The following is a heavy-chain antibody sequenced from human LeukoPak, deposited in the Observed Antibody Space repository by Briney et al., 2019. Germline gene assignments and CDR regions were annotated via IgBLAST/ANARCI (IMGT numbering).Heavy chain of an antibody. CDR1: GFTFSSYA. V-gene: IGHV3-30*04. J-gene: IGHJ4*02. D-gene: IGHD6-19*01. CDR3: ARSIGYSSGWYAY. CDR2: ISYDGSNK. Sequence: PGVSLRLSCAASGFTFSSYAMHWVRQAPGKGLEWVAVISYDGSNKYYADSVKGRFTISRDNSKNTLYLQMNSLRAEDTAVYYCARSIGYSSGWYAYWGQGTLVTVSS.